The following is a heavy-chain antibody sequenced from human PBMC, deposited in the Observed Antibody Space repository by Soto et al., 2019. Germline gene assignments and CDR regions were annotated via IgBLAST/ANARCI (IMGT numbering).Heavy chain of an antibody. V-gene: IGHV3-33*01. Sequence: QVQLVESGGGVVQPGRSLRLSCAASGFTFSSYGMHWVRQAPGKGLEWVAVIWYDGSNKYYADSVKGRFTSSRDNSKNTLYLQMNSLSAEDTAVYYCARGVADSWFDPWGQGTLVTVSS. CDR2: IWYDGSNK. J-gene: IGHJ5*02. CDR3: ARGVADSWFDP. CDR1: GFTFSSYG. D-gene: IGHD2-15*01.